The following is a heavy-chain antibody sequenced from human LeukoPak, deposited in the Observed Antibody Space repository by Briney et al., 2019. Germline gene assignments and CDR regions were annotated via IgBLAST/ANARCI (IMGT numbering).Heavy chain of an antibody. V-gene: IGHV4-39*02. CDR2: VYYGGST. D-gene: IGHD2-15*01. CDR3: ARSDATGSAFDY. Sequence: PSETLSLTCAVSGGSITSPTYYWVWIRQPPGKGLEWVGTVYYGGSTYYNPSLKSRVTMSVDTSKNHLSLELTSVTAADSAVYYCARSDATGSAFDYWGQGTLVTVSS. J-gene: IGHJ4*02. CDR1: GGSITSPTYY.